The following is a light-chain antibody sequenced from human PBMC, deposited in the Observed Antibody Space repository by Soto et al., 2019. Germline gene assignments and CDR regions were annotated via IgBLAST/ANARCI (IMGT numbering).Light chain of an antibody. V-gene: IGLV2-14*01. J-gene: IGLJ2*01. CDR2: DVS. Sequence: QSALTQPASVSGSPGQSITISCTETSSDVGGYNYVSWYQQHPGKAPKLMIYDVSNRPSGVSNRFSGSKSGNTASLTISGLQAEDAADYYCSSYTSSTTPVFGGGTQQTVL. CDR1: SSDVGGYNY. CDR3: SSYTSSTTPV.